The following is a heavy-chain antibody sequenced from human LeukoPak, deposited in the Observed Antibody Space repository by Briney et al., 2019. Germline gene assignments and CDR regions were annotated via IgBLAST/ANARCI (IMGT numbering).Heavy chain of an antibody. CDR1: GVAISSYY. J-gene: IGHJ4*02. Sequence: SETLSLTCTVPGVAISSYYWSWIRQPPGKGLEWIGYVSYTGDASQNPSLRGRVTMSVDTSNNQVSLGLSSVTAADTAVYYCARGWNYGDYWGQGTLVTVSS. D-gene: IGHD3-3*01. V-gene: IGHV4-59*01. CDR3: ARGWNYGDY. CDR2: VSYTGDA.